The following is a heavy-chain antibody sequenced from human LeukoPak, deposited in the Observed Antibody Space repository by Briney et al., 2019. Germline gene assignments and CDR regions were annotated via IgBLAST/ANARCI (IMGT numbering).Heavy chain of an antibody. D-gene: IGHD2-2*02. V-gene: IGHV3-23*01. CDR1: GFTFSSYA. CDR3: AKEKGEGYCTSTTCYTDALDI. CDR2: ISGSFIGT. J-gene: IGHJ3*02. Sequence: PGGSLRLSCAASGFTFSSYAMSWVRQAPGKGLEWVSAISGSFIGTYYADSVKGRFTISRDNSKSTHYLQMNSLTSEDTALYYCAKEKGEGYCTSTTCYTDALDIWGQGTMVTVSS.